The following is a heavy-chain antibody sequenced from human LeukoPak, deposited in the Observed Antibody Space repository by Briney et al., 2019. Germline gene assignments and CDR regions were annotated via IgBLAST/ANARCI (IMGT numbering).Heavy chain of an antibody. CDR1: GGTFSSYA. D-gene: IGHD3-9*01. Sequence: RASVKVSCKASGGTFSSYAISWVRQAPGQGLEWMGGIIPIFGTANYAQKFQGRVTITADESTSTAYMELSSLRSEDTAVYYCARAGSLRYFDWLSPPTYSFDYWGQGTLVTVSS. J-gene: IGHJ4*02. CDR2: IIPIFGTA. V-gene: IGHV1-69*13. CDR3: ARAGSLRYFDWLSPPTYSFDY.